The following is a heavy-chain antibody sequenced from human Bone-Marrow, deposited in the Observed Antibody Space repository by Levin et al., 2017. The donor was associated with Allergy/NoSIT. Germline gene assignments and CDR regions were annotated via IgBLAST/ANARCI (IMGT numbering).Heavy chain of an antibody. V-gene: IGHV3-23*01. CDR2: ISDDGGST. J-gene: IGHJ4*02. Sequence: QRGESLKISCAVSGFSFSTYAMTWVRQAPGKGLEWVSAISDDGGSTYYADSVKGRFTISRNNAENTLDLQMNSLRVDDTAVYYCAKDVAAALYGDYLGVFDSWGQGSLVTVSP. CDR3: AKDVAAALYGDYLGVFDS. D-gene: IGHD4-17*01. CDR1: GFSFSTYA.